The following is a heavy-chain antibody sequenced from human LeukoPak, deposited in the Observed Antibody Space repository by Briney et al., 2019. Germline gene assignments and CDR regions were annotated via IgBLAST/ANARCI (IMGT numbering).Heavy chain of an antibody. J-gene: IGHJ5*02. V-gene: IGHV3-64*01. Sequence: GGSLRLSCAASGFTFSSYAMHWVRQAPGKGLEYVSAISSNGGSTYYANSVKGRFTISRDNSKNTLYLQINSLRAEDTAVYYCARALSSSWYAFRSNWFDPWGQGTLVSVSS. CDR1: GFTFSSYA. CDR2: ISSNGGST. CDR3: ARALSSSWYAFRSNWFDP. D-gene: IGHD6-13*01.